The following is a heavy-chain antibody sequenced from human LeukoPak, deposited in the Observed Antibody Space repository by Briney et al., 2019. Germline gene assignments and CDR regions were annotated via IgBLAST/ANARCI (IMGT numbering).Heavy chain of an antibody. D-gene: IGHD1-26*01. Sequence: PGGSLRLSCAASGFTFDDYGMSWVREAPGKGLEWVSGINWNGGSTGYVDSVKGRFTISRDNAKNSLYLQMNSLRAEDTALYYCARASGSYDPYYYYMDVWGKGTTVTVSS. J-gene: IGHJ6*03. CDR1: GFTFDDYG. CDR2: INWNGGST. CDR3: ARASGSYDPYYYYMDV. V-gene: IGHV3-20*04.